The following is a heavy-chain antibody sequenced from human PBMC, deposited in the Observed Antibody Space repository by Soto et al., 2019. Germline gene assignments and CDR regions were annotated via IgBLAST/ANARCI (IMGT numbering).Heavy chain of an antibody. V-gene: IGHV4-59*08. CDR3: ARHCPDIVAAITWGYYFDY. CDR2: IYYTGGSP. J-gene: IGHJ4*02. CDR1: GGSIRTYY. D-gene: IGHD5-12*01. Sequence: PSETLSLTCTVSGGSIRTYYWSWIRQPPGKGLEWIGYIYYTGGSPNYNPSLKSRVAISVDRSKNQFSLKLTSVTAADTAVYYCARHCPDIVAAITWGYYFDYWGQGTLVTVSS.